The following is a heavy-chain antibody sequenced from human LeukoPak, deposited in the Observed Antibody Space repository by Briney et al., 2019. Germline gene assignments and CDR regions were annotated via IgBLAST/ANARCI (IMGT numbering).Heavy chain of an antibody. V-gene: IGHV3-23*01. D-gene: IGHD3-22*01. CDR2: ISGSGGST. CDR1: GFTFSSYA. Sequence: PGGSLRLSCAASGFTFSSYAMSWVRQAPGKGLEWVSAISGSGGSTYYADSVKGRFTISRDNSKNTLYLQMNSLRAEDTAVYYCAKDLLSSYYDSSDFLDYWGQGTLVTVSS. J-gene: IGHJ4*02. CDR3: AKDLLSSYYDSSDFLDY.